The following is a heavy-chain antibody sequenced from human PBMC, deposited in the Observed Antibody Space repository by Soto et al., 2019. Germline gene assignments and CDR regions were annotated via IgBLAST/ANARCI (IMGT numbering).Heavy chain of an antibody. CDR3: VRSGHTFVKVI. V-gene: IGHV4-59*01. CDR2: MHSNGNA. J-gene: IGHJ4*02. Sequence: PSETLSLTCTVSGASMSDYYGTWIRQPPGRGLEWIGFMHSNGNANYSSSLKGRATISVDTYNNQFSLILTSVTAADTAVYYCVRSGHTFVKVIWGQGTLVTVSS. D-gene: IGHD3-10*01. CDR1: GASMSDYY.